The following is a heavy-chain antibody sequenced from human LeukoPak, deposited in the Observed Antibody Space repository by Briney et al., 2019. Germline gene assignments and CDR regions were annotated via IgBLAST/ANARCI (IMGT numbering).Heavy chain of an antibody. CDR3: ARMTVSGRDNWFDP. CDR1: GYTFTTYG. V-gene: IGHV1-8*01. D-gene: IGHD6-19*01. Sequence: GASVKVSCKASGYTFTTYGISWVRQATGQGLEWMGWLNPNNGNTGYAQKFQGRVTITGNTSINTAYMELSSLRSEDTAVYYCARMTVSGRDNWFDPWGQGTLVTVSS. J-gene: IGHJ5*02. CDR2: LNPNNGNT.